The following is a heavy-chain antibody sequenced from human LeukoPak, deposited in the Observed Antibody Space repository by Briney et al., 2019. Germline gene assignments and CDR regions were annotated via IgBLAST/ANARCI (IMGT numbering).Heavy chain of an antibody. CDR3: ARGLSGSYAFDI. Sequence: SQTLSLTCTVSGGSISSGSYYWSWIRQPAGKGLEWIGRIYTSGSTNYNPSLKSRVTISVDTSKIQFSLKLSSVTAADTAVYYCARGLSGSYAFDIWGQGTMVTVSS. CDR1: GGSISSGSYY. V-gene: IGHV4-61*02. CDR2: IYTSGST. D-gene: IGHD3-10*01. J-gene: IGHJ3*02.